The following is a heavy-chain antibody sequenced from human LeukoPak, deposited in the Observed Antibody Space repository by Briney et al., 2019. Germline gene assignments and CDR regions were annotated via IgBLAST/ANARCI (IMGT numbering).Heavy chain of an antibody. CDR3: AELGITMIGGV. V-gene: IGHV3-48*03. D-gene: IGHD3-10*02. J-gene: IGHJ6*04. CDR2: ISSSGSTI. CDR1: GVTFSSYE. Sequence: GGSLRLFCAASGVTFSSYEMNWVRQAPGRGLEWVSYISSSGSTIYYADSVKGRFTISRDNAKNSLYLQMNSLRAEDTAVYYCAELGITMIGGVWGKGTTVTISS.